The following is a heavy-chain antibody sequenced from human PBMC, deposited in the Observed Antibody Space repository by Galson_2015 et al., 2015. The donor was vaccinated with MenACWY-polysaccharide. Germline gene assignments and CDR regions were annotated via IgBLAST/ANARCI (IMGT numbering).Heavy chain of an antibody. CDR2: INSNSGGT. CDR3: VRPLGDTGDY. V-gene: IGHV1-2*02. Sequence: SVKVSCKASGYTFAGYYIHWVRQAPGQGLEWMGWINSNSGGTNYAQKSQGRVTITRDTSISTSYMELSRLRSDDTAVYYCVRPLGDTGDYWGRGTLVTVSS. CDR1: GYTFAGYY. D-gene: IGHD1-14*01. J-gene: IGHJ4*02.